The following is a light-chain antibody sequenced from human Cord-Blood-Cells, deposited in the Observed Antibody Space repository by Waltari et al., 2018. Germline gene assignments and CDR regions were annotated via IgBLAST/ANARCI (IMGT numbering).Light chain of an antibody. J-gene: IGLJ2*01. Sequence: QAALTQPASVSGSPGQSITISCTGTSSDVGGYNYVSWYQQHPGKAPKPMIYEVSNRTSGVSNRFSGSNAGNTASLTISWLQAEDEADYYCSSYTSSSTVVFGGGTKLTVL. CDR3: SSYTSSSTVV. V-gene: IGLV2-14*01. CDR2: EVS. CDR1: SSDVGGYNY.